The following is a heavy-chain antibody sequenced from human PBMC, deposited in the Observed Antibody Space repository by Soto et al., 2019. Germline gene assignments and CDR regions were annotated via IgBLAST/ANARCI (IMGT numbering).Heavy chain of an antibody. Sequence: QVQLVQYGAEVKKPGSSVKVSCKASGGTFSSYAISWVRRAPGLGLEWMGGIIPIFGIANYAQKFQGRVTITADESTRIEQMELSSLRSEDTAVYFFARAPDNWNPHDLYYYLGMAVWGQGTTVTVSS. CDR2: IIPIFGIA. D-gene: IGHD1-1*01. CDR3: ARAPDNWNPHDLYYYLGMAV. V-gene: IGHV1-69*12. J-gene: IGHJ6*02. CDR1: GGTFSSYA.